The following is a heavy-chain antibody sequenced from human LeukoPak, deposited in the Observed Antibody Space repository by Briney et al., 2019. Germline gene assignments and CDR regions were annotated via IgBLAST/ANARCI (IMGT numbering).Heavy chain of an antibody. CDR2: ITSGSSSI. CDR3: ARGMRGYANFDY. D-gene: IGHD3-3*01. CDR1: GFTFSSYS. V-gene: IGHV3-48*02. Sequence: GGSLRLSCTASGFTFSSYSMNWVRQAPGKGLEWISCITSGSSSIFYADSVKGRFTISRDNAKNSLYLQMNSLRDEDTAVYYCARGMRGYANFDYWGQGTLVTVSS. J-gene: IGHJ4*02.